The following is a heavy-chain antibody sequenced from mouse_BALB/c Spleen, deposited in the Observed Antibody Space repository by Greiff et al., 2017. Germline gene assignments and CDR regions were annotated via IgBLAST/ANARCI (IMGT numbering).Heavy chain of an antibody. CDR2: ISSGGSYT. CDR1: GFTFSSYT. Sequence: EVQGVESGGGLVKPGGSLKLSCAASGFTFSSYTMSWVRQTPEKRLEWVATISSGGSYTYYPDSVKGRFTISRDNAKNTLYLQMSSLKSEDTAMYYCTRSYGNSYAMDYWGQGTSVTVSS. J-gene: IGHJ4*01. V-gene: IGHV5-6-4*01. D-gene: IGHD2-10*02. CDR3: TRSYGNSYAMDY.